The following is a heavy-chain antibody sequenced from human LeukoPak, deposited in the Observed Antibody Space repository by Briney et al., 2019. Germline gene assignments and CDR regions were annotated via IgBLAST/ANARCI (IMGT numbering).Heavy chain of an antibody. CDR3: AREGYSSGWLYYYYYYMDV. J-gene: IGHJ6*03. V-gene: IGHV4-34*01. CDR2: INHSGST. D-gene: IGHD6-19*01. CDR1: GGSFSGYY. Sequence: KSSETLSLTCAVYGGSFSGYYWSWIRQPPGRGLEWIGEINHSGSTNYNPSLKSRVTISVDTSKNQFSLKLSSVTAADTAVYYCAREGYSSGWLYYYYYYMDVWGKGTTVTISS.